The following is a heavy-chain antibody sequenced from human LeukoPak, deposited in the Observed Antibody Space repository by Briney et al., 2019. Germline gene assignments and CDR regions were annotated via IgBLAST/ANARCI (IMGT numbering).Heavy chain of an antibody. CDR2: IKNKGGGEPT. D-gene: IGHD2-15*01. J-gene: IGHJ3*02. V-gene: IGHV3-15*01. Sequence: GGSLRLSCAASGLTISDAWMSWVRQAPGKGLEWVGRIKNKGGGEPTHYAAPVKGRFTISGDDSQNTLYLQMNSLTIEDTAVYYCSTEGSRNLGYCSGGGCYARDAFDIWGQGTMVTVSS. CDR3: STEGSRNLGYCSGGGCYARDAFDI. CDR1: GLTISDAW.